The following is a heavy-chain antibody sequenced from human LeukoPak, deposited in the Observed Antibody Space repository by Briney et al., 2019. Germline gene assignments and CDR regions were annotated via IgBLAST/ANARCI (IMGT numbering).Heavy chain of an antibody. V-gene: IGHV1-2*02. CDR3: ARDDRGYYYGSESPRDFDY. D-gene: IGHD3-10*01. CDR2: MNPNSGGT. Sequence: VASVKVSCKASGYTFTGYYMHLVRQAPGQGLEWMGWMNPNSGGTNYAQKFQGRVTMTRDTSISTAYMELSRLRSDDTAVYYCARDDRGYYYGSESPRDFDYWGQGTLVTVSS. CDR1: GYTFTGYY. J-gene: IGHJ4*02.